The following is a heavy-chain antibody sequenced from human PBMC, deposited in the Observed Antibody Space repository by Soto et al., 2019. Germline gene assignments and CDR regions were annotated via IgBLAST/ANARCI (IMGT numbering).Heavy chain of an antibody. CDR3: ARGFLEWNYYYGMDV. Sequence: SETLSLTCAVYGGSFSGYYWSWIRQPPGKGLEWIGEINHSGSTNYNPSLKSRVTISVDTSKNQFSLKLSSVTAADTAVYYCARGFLEWNYYYGMDVWGQGTTVTV. J-gene: IGHJ6*02. D-gene: IGHD3-3*01. V-gene: IGHV4-34*01. CDR1: GGSFSGYY. CDR2: INHSGST.